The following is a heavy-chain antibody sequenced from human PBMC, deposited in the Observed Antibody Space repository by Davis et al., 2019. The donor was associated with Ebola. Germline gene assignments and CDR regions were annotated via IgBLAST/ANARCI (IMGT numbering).Heavy chain of an antibody. J-gene: IGHJ4*02. V-gene: IGHV3-23*01. CDR2: ISGSGGST. Sequence: GGSLRLSCAASGFTFSSYAMSWVRQAPGKGLEWVSAISGSGGSTYYADSVKGRFTISRDNSKNTLYLQMNNLKTEDTAIYYCVRELYDYVWLAYLDRWGQGTLVTVSS. CDR3: VRELYDYVWLAYLDR. CDR1: GFTFSSYA. D-gene: IGHD3-16*01.